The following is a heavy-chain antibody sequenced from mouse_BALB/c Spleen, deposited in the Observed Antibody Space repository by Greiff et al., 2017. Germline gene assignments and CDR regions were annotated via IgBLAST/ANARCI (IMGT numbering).Heavy chain of an antibody. Sequence: QVQLQQSGPGLVAPSQSLSITCTVSGFSLTSYGVHWVRQPPGKGLEWLGVIWAGGSTNYNSALMSRLSISKDNSKSQVFLKMNSLQTDDTAMYYCARDPHYYGSTFYAMDYWGQGTSVTVSS. J-gene: IGHJ4*01. D-gene: IGHD1-1*01. CDR3: ARDPHYYGSTFYAMDY. V-gene: IGHV2-9*02. CDR1: GFSLTSYG. CDR2: IWAGGST.